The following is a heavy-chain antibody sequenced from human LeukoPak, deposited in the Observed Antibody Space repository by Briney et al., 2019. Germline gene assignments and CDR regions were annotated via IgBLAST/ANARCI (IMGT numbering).Heavy chain of an antibody. CDR3: AKRKYSYDSSGYYDLLDY. Sequence: GGSLRLSCAASGFTFSNYAMSWVRQAPGKGLEWVSAISGSGSNTYYADSVKGRFSISRDNSKNTLYLQMNSLRAEDTAVYYCAKRKYSYDSSGYYDLLDYWGQGTLVTVSS. CDR1: GFTFSNYA. D-gene: IGHD3-22*01. V-gene: IGHV3-23*01. J-gene: IGHJ4*02. CDR2: ISGSGSNT.